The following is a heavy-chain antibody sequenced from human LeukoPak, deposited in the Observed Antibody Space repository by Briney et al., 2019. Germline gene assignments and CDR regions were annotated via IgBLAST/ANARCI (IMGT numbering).Heavy chain of an antibody. D-gene: IGHD5-18*01. Sequence: GGSLRLSCAASGFTFSSYSMNWVRQAPGKGLVWVSRINSDGSSTSYADSVKGRFTISRDNAKNTLYLQMNSLRAEDTAVYYCAREETWIQLWLSRGFLDYWGQGTLVTVSS. CDR2: INSDGSST. V-gene: IGHV3-74*01. J-gene: IGHJ4*02. CDR3: AREETWIQLWLSRGFLDY. CDR1: GFTFSSYS.